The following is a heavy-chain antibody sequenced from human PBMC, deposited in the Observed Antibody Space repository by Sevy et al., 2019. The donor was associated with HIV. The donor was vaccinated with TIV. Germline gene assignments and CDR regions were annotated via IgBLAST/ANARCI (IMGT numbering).Heavy chain of an antibody. D-gene: IGHD3-22*01. CDR2: IYYSGST. J-gene: IGHJ3*02. V-gene: IGHV4-59*01. CDR1: GGSISSYY. Sequence: SETLSLTCTVSGGSISSYYWSWIRQPPGKGLEWIGYIYYSGSTNYNPSLKSRVTISVDTSKNQFSLKRSSVTDADTAVYYCARAYDSSGYYYGGGFDAFDIWGQGTMVTVSS. CDR3: ARAYDSSGYYYGGGFDAFDI.